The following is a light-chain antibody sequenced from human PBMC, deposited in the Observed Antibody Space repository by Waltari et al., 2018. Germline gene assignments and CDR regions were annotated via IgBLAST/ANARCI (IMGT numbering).Light chain of an antibody. Sequence: AIQMTQSPSSLSASVGDKVTITCRASQGIRYDLGWYQQKPGKAPKLLIYAASSLQSWVPSRFSGGGAGTEFTLTISSLQPEDFATYYCLQDYNYPWTFGQGTKVEIK. CDR1: QGIRYD. CDR3: LQDYNYPWT. J-gene: IGKJ1*01. V-gene: IGKV1-6*01. CDR2: AAS.